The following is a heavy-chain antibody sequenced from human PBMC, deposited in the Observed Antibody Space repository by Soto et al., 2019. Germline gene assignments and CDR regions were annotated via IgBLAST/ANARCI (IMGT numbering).Heavy chain of an antibody. CDR1: GFTVSSNY. CDR2: IYSGGST. CDR3: ARLARLEYYFDY. Sequence: GGSLRLSCAASGFTVSSNYMSWVRQAPGKGLEWVSVIYSGGSTYYADSVKGRFTISRDNSKNTLYLQMNSLRAEDTAVYYCARLARLEYYFDYWGQGTLVTVSS. V-gene: IGHV3-66*04. D-gene: IGHD4-4*01. J-gene: IGHJ4*02.